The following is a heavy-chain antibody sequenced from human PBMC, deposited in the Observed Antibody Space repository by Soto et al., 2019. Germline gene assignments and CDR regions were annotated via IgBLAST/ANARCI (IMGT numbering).Heavy chain of an antibody. CDR2: IVPLSDRT. CDR1: GETLNSNP. Sequence: QVQLVQSGAEVKKPGSSLKVSCKVFGETLNSNPIGWVRQAPGQGLEWVGGIVPLSDRTNYAQELQGRVTVTEDGSTSTVYVELSNLKSDDTAVYYCARKSGRDCHSGGGCFSLDVWGQGSLITVSS. CDR3: ARKSGRDCHSGGGCFSLDV. V-gene: IGHV1-69*01. J-gene: IGHJ4*02. D-gene: IGHD2-15*01.